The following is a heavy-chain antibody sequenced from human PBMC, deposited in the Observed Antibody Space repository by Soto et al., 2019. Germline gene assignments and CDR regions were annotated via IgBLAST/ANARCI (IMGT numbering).Heavy chain of an antibody. V-gene: IGHV3-48*01. CDR2: ISSSRSST. D-gene: IGHD3-22*01. CDR1: GFTFSSFS. Sequence: PGGSLRLSCAASGFTFSSFSMNWVRQAPGKGLEWVSYISSSRSSTDYAESVKGRFTISRDNAKSSLYLQMNSLRAEDTAVYYCVKGEYYYDGSAYYPFVYWGEGRMVTVSS. J-gene: IGHJ4*02. CDR3: VKGEYYYDGSAYYPFVY.